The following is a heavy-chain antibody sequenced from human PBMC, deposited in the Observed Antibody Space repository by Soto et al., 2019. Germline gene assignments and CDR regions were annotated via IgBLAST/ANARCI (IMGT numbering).Heavy chain of an antibody. CDR1: GGSISSSSYY. J-gene: IGHJ6*03. Sequence: PSETLSLTCTVSGGSISSSSYYWGWIRQPPGKGLEWIGSIYYSGSTYYNPSLKSRVTISVDTSKNQFSLKLSSVTAADTAVYYCARHGLGQPRGSARTTTFYYYYYMDVWGKGTTVTVSS. CDR3: ARHGLGQPRGSARTTTFYYYYYMDV. V-gene: IGHV4-39*01. D-gene: IGHD6-19*01. CDR2: IYYSGST.